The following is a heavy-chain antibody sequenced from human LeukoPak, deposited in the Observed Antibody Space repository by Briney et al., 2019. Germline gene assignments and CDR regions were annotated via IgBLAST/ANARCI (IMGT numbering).Heavy chain of an antibody. CDR2: IYNSGST. D-gene: IGHD3-22*01. CDR3: VRRFSSGLDGYGYYYGDDAFDV. CDR1: GDSISSYY. Sequence: SETLSLTCTVSGDSISSYYWSWIRQPAGKGLEWFGNIYNSGSTNYNRSLKSRVTISVDTSKSQFSLKLTSVTAADTAVYYCVRRFSSGLDGYGYYYGDDAFDVWGQGTLVTVSS. V-gene: IGHV4-59*08. J-gene: IGHJ3*01.